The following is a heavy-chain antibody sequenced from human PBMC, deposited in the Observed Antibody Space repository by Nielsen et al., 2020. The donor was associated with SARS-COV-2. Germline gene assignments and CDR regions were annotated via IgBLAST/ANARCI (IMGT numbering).Heavy chain of an antibody. Sequence: LSCPSSCGFTSCCLYYLRWIRHQPGKGLEWIGYIYFSGPTCYNPPLKSRVTISVDTSKNQFSLSLRSVTAADTAVYYCARESSGYDHYNYGMDVWGQGTTVTVSS. J-gene: IGHJ6*02. CDR3: ARESSGYDHYNYGMDV. CDR2: IYFSGPT. V-gene: IGHV4-31*03. D-gene: IGHD5-12*01. CDR1: CGFTSCCLYY.